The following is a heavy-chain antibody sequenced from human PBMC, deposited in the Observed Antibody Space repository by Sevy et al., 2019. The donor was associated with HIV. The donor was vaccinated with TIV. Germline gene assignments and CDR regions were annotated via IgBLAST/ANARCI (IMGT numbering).Heavy chain of an antibody. J-gene: IGHJ4*02. Sequence: GGSLRPSCVASRFTFSTYDIHWVRQAPGKGLEWVAVISHDGSYQYYTDSVKGRFTISRDDSKNKAYLQMNSLRADDSGVYYCAKGQGYDYIWGNERSEYYFDYWGQGTLVTVSS. CDR3: AKGQGYDYIWGNERSEYYFDY. CDR1: RFTFSTYD. V-gene: IGHV3-30*18. CDR2: ISHDGSYQ. D-gene: IGHD3-16*01.